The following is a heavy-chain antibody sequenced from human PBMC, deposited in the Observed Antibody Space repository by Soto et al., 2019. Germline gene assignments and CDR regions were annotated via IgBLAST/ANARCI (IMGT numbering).Heavy chain of an antibody. J-gene: IGHJ4*02. CDR2: INGDGSTT. CDR1: GFTFSNYW. CDR3: TRGETSATYWGLFDY. D-gene: IGHD7-27*01. V-gene: IGHV3-74*01. Sequence: EVQLVESGGGLVQPGGSLRLSCAASGFTFSNYWTHWVRQAPGKGLVWVSRINGDGSTTTYADFVKGRFTISRDNAKNTLYLQMDSLGADDTAVYYCTRGETSATYWGLFDYWGQGALVPVSS.